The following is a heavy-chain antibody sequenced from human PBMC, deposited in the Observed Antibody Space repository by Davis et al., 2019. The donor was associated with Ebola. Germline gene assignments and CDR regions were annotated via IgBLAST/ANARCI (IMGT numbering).Heavy chain of an antibody. CDR1: GCTFTNYA. V-gene: IGHV1-3*01. CDR2: INAGNGNT. Sequence: ASVKVSCKTSGCTFTNYAVNWVRQAPGQRLEWMGWINAGNGNTKYSQKFQGRVTITRDTSASTAYMELSSLRSEDTAVYYCAMPPILVPAANLDYYYGMDVWGKGTTVTVSS. J-gene: IGHJ6*04. D-gene: IGHD2-2*01. CDR3: AMPPILVPAANLDYYYGMDV.